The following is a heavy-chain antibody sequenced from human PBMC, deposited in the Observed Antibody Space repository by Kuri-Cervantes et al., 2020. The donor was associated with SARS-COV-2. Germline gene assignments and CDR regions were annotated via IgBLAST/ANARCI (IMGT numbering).Heavy chain of an antibody. J-gene: IGHJ6*02. CDR1: GGSISSSSYY. Sequence: SETLSLTCTVSGGSISSSSYYWGWIRQPPGKGLEWIGSIYYSGSAYYNPSLKSRVTISVDTSKNQFSLKLSSVTAADTAAYYCARGKARYCSSTSCHLRYYYYGMDVWGQGTTVTVSS. CDR2: IYYSGSA. V-gene: IGHV4-39*07. D-gene: IGHD2-2*01. CDR3: ARGKARYCSSTSCHLRYYYYGMDV.